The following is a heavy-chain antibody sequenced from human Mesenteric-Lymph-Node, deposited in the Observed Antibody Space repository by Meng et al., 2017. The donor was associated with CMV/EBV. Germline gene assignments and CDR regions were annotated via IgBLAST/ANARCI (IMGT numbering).Heavy chain of an antibody. D-gene: IGHD3-3*01. CDR3: ARDSYDFWSGYPAYYYYGMDV. J-gene: IGHJ6*02. CDR1: GFTFSSYS. CDR2: ISSSSSTI. Sequence: GGSLRLSCAASGFTFSSYSMNWVRQAPGKGLEWVSYISSSSSTIYYADSVKGRFTISRDNAKNSLYLQMNSLRAEDTAVYYCARDSYDFWSGYPAYYYYGMDVWGQGTTVTVSS. V-gene: IGHV3-48*04.